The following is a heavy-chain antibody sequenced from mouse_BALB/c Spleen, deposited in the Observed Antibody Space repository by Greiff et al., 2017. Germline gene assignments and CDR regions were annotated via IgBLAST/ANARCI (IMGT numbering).Heavy chain of an antibody. J-gene: IGHJ1*01. CDR2: ILPGSGST. CDR1: GYTFSSYW. CDR3: ARSRYDWYFDV. Sequence: LVESGAELMKPGASVKISCKATGYTFSSYWIEWVKQRPGHGLEWIGEILPGSGSTNYNEKFKGKATFTADTSSNTAYMQLSSLTSEDAAVYYCARSRYDWYFDVWGAGTTVTVSS. D-gene: IGHD2-14*01. V-gene: IGHV1-9*01.